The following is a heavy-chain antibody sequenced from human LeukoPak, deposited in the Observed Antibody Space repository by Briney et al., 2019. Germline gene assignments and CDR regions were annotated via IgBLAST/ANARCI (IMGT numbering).Heavy chain of an antibody. D-gene: IGHD6-19*01. Sequence: PSETLSLTCTVSGGSISSYYWSWIRQPPGKGLEWIGYIYYSGSTNYNPSLKSRVTISVDTSKNQFSLKLSSVTAADTAVYYCARSQGAPPGIAVAGGNWYFDLWGRGTLVTVSS. V-gene: IGHV4-59*01. CDR3: ARSQGAPPGIAVAGGNWYFDL. CDR2: IYYSGST. CDR1: GGSISSYY. J-gene: IGHJ2*01.